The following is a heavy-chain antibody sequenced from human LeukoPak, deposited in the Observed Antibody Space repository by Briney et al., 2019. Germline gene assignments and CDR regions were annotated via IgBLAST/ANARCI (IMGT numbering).Heavy chain of an antibody. CDR2: IYYSGST. Sequence: PSETLSLTCTVSGGSISSISYYWGWIRQPPGKGLEWIGSIYYSGSTYYNPSLKSRVTISVDTSKNQFSLKLSSVTAADTAVYYCARQIVGATWWFDPWGQGTLVTVSS. J-gene: IGHJ5*02. V-gene: IGHV4-39*01. CDR3: ARQIVGATWWFDP. D-gene: IGHD1-26*01. CDR1: GGSISSISYY.